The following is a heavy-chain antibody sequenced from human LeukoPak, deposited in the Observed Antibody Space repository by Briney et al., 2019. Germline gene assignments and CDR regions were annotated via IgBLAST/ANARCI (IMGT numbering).Heavy chain of an antibody. Sequence: SGGSLRLSCAASGFTFNSFAMTRVRQAPGKGLEWVSGISGSGRITYYEDSVKGRFTISRDNSKNTLYLQMNSLRAEDTAVYYCAKLGAEGPLGGPYYFDYWGQGTLVTVSS. CDR3: AKLGAEGPLGGPYYFDY. CDR1: GFTFNSFA. V-gene: IGHV3-23*01. J-gene: IGHJ4*02. CDR2: ISGSGRIT. D-gene: IGHD3-16*01.